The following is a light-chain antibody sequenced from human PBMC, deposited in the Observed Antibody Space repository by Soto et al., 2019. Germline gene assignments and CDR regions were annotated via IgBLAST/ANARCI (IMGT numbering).Light chain of an antibody. Sequence: DIQMTQSPSSLSASVGDRVTITCRASQGIGNDLGWYQQKPGKAPKRLIYAASSLQSGVPSRFSGRGSGTEFTLTISSLQPEDFATYYCLQDYSYPNTFGGGTKVDIK. J-gene: IGKJ4*01. CDR1: QGIGND. CDR2: AAS. CDR3: LQDYSYPNT. V-gene: IGKV1-17*01.